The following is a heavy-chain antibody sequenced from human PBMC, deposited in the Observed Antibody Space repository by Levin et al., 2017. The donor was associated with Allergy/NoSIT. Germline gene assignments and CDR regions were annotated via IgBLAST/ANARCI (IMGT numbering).Heavy chain of an antibody. CDR3: ARGGPPNYDYNWGSYRDGYFDY. CDR2: IRNKAHGGTT. Sequence: SGGSLRLSCTGSGFTFGDYAMSWVRQAPGKGLEWVGFIRNKAHGGTTEYAASVKRRLTISRDDSKSIAYLQMNSLKTEDTAVYFCARGGPPNYDYNWGSYRDGYFDYWGQGTLVTVSS. J-gene: IGHJ4*02. V-gene: IGHV3-49*04. CDR1: GFTFGDYA. D-gene: IGHD3-16*02.